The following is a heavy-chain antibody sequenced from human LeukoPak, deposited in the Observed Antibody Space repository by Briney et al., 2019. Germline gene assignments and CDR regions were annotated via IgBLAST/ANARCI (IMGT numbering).Heavy chain of an antibody. J-gene: IGHJ4*02. CDR1: DGSISIYY. CDR2: IYNSGSST. Sequence: PSETLSLTCTVSDGSISIYYWNWIRQPPGKGLEWIGYIYNSGSSTIYNPSLQSRVTMSVDMSKNQFSLRLSSVTAADTAVYFCVRDRELTYWGQGILVTVSS. V-gene: IGHV4-59*01. CDR3: VRDRELTY. D-gene: IGHD3-10*01.